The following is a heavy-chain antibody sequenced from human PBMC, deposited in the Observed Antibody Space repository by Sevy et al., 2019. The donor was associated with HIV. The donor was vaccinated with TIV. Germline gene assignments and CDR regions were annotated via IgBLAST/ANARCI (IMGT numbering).Heavy chain of an antibody. D-gene: IGHD3-22*01. CDR3: ATTKDYYDSSGSPFDS. J-gene: IGHJ4*02. CDR2: FDPEDGET. CDR1: GYTLSQIS. V-gene: IGHV1-24*01. Sequence: ASVKVSCKVSGYTLSQISMHWVRQAPGKGLEWMGSFDPEDGETIYAQKFQARVTMTEDTSTDTAYMELSSLRSDDTAVYYCATTKDYYDSSGSPFDSWGKGTLVTVSS.